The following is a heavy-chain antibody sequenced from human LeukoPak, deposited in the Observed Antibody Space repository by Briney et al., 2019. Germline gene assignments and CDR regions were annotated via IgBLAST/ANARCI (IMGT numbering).Heavy chain of an antibody. Sequence: GGSLRLSCAASGFTFSSYGMHWVRQAPGKGLEWVAVISYDGSNKYYADSVKGRFTISRDNSKNTLYLQMNSLRAEDTAVYYCAKVMIVVVTGDFDYWGQGTLVTVSS. CDR1: GFTFSSYG. J-gene: IGHJ4*02. CDR3: AKVMIVVVTGDFDY. V-gene: IGHV3-30*18. CDR2: ISYDGSNK. D-gene: IGHD3-22*01.